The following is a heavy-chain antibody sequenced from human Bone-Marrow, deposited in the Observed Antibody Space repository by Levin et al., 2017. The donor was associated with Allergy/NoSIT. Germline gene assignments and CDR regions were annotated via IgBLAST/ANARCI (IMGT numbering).Heavy chain of an antibody. D-gene: IGHD2-2*01. CDR3: ARRAYCSSTSCYFRGAFDI. J-gene: IGHJ3*02. CDR2: IYYSGST. Sequence: RSQTLSLTCTVSGGSISSSSYYWGWIRQPPGKGLEWIGSIYYSGSTYYNPSLKSRVTISVDTSKNQFSLKLSSVTAADTAVYYCARRAYCSSTSCYFRGAFDIWGQGTMVTVSS. V-gene: IGHV4-39*01. CDR1: GGSISSSSYY.